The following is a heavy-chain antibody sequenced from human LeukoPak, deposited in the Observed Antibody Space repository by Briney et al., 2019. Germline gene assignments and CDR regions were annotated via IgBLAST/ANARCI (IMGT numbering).Heavy chain of an antibody. CDR2: IVVGSGNT. V-gene: IGHV1-58*02. Sequence: SVKVSCKASGFTFTSSAMQWVRQARGQRLEWIGWIVVGSGNTNYAQKFQERVTITRDMSTSTAYMELSSLRSEDTAVYYCAATKIQGITGTKVYYYYYMDVWGKGPTVTVSS. D-gene: IGHD1-7*01. J-gene: IGHJ6*03. CDR1: GFTFTSSA. CDR3: AATKIQGITGTKVYYYYYMDV.